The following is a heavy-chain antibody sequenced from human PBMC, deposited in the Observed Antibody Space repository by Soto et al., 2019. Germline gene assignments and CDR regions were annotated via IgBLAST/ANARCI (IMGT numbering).Heavy chain of an antibody. Sequence: QVRLVESGRGVVQPGTSLRLSCVASGLTFSRYGVHWVRQAPGKGLEWVAVIWHDGSKQYYAESVKGRFTISRDNSKNTVFLQMSSLRASDTAKYHCATDGDLGYFDNWGQGTPVTVSS. CDR1: GLTFSRYG. D-gene: IGHD2-21*02. J-gene: IGHJ4*02. CDR2: IWHDGSKQ. CDR3: ATDGDLGYFDN. V-gene: IGHV3-33*03.